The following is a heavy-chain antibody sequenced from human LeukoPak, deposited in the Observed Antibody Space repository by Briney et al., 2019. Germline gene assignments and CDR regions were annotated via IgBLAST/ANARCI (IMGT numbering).Heavy chain of an antibody. D-gene: IGHD2-15*01. J-gene: IGHJ5*02. CDR1: GYTFTDLS. CDR3: ATTGMILGSRWFDP. CDR2: FNPEDGET. V-gene: IGHV1-24*01. Sequence: PKASVKVSCKVSGYTFTDLSMHWVRQAPGQGLEWRGGFNPEDGETIHAQKFQGRVTMTEDTSTDTAYMELSSLRSEDTAVYYCATTGMILGSRWFDPWGQGTLVTVSS.